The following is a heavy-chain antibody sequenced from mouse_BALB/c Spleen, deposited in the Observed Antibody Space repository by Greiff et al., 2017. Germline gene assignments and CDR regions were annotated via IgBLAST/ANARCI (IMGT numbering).Heavy chain of an antibody. CDR3: ARQGVTTRYFDV. J-gene: IGHJ1*01. V-gene: IGHV5-9-3*01. CDR2: ISSGGSYT. D-gene: IGHD2-3*01. Sequence: EVKLVESGGGLVKPGGSLKLSCAASGFTFSSYAMSWVRQTPEKRLEWVATISSGGSYTYYPDSVKGRFTISRDNAKNTLYLQMSSLRSEDTAMYYCARQGVTTRYFDVWGAGTTVTVSS. CDR1: GFTFSSYA.